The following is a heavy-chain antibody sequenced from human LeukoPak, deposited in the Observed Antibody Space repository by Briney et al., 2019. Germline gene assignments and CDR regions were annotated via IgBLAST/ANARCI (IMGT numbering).Heavy chain of an antibody. J-gene: IGHJ3*02. V-gene: IGHV3-23*01. D-gene: IGHD3-10*01. CDR1: GFTFSSYG. Sequence: GGSLRLSCAASGFTFSSYGMSWVRQAPGKGLEWVSAISGSGGSTYYADSVKGRFTISRDNSKNTLYLQMNSLRAEDTAVYYCAKGLLWFGESDAFDIWGQGTMVTVSS. CDR2: ISGSGGST. CDR3: AKGLLWFGESDAFDI.